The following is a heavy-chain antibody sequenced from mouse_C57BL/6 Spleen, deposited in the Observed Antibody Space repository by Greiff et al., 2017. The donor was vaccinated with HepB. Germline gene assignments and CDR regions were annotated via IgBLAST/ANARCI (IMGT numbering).Heavy chain of an antibody. CDR3: AIAPYYAMDY. CDR1: GFSLTSYG. Sequence: QVQLQQSGPGLVQPSQSLSITCTVSGFSLTSYGVHWVRQSPGKGLEWLGVIWRGGSTDYNAAFMSRPSITKDNSKSQVFYKMNSLQADDYAIYYCAIAPYYAMDYWGQGTSVTVSS. V-gene: IGHV2-5*01. CDR2: IWRGGST. J-gene: IGHJ4*01.